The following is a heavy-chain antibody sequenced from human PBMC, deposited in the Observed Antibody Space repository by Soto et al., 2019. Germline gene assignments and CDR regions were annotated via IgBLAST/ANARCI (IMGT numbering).Heavy chain of an antibody. CDR1: GYTFTSYA. J-gene: IGHJ6*03. CDR3: ARLFEQLGLGLEYYMDV. D-gene: IGHD6-13*01. Sequence: ASVKVSCKASGYTFTSYAMHWVRQAPGQRLEWMGWINAGNGNTKYSQKFQGRVTITRDTSASTAYMELSSLRSEDTAVYYCARLFEQLGLGLEYYMDVWGKGTTVTVSS. V-gene: IGHV1-3*01. CDR2: INAGNGNT.